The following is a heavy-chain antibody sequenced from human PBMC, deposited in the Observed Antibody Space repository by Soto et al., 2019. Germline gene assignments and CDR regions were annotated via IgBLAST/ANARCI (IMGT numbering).Heavy chain of an antibody. CDR3: AKTEMAYYYYGMDV. CDR2: ISGSGGST. V-gene: IGHV3-23*01. J-gene: IGHJ6*02. D-gene: IGHD5-12*01. CDR1: GFTFSSYA. Sequence: PGGSLRLSCAASGFTFSSYAMSWVRQAPGKGLEWVSAISGSGGSTYYADSVKGRFTISRDNSKNTLYLQMNSLRAEDTAVYYCAKTEMAYYYYGMDVWGQGTTVTVSS.